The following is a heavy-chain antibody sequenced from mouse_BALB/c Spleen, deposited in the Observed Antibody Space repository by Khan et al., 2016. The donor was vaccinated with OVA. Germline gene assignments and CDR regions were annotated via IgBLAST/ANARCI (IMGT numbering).Heavy chain of an antibody. D-gene: IGHD1-1*01. Sequence: QVQLKQSGAELAKPGASVKMSCKASGYTFTNYWMHWVKQRPGQGLEWIGYINPSTDYTDYNQKFKDKASLTAVKSSSTAYMQLTSLTSEDSALYYCVNHGSSSAWFTYWGQGTLVTVSA. V-gene: IGHV1-7*01. CDR2: INPSTDYT. CDR1: GYTFTNYW. J-gene: IGHJ3*01. CDR3: VNHGSSSAWFTY.